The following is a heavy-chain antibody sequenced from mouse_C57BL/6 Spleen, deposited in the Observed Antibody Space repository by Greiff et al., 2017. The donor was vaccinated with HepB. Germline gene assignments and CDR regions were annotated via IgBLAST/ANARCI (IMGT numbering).Heavy chain of an antibody. Sequence: QVHVKQSGAELVKPGASVKMSCKASGYTFTTYPIEWMKQNHGKSLEWIGNFHPYNDDTKYNEKFKGKATLTVEKSSSTVYLELSRLTSDDSAVYYCAIGYYGSSPFAYWGQGTLVTVSA. CDR3: AIGYYGSSPFAY. CDR2: FHPYNDDT. J-gene: IGHJ3*01. D-gene: IGHD1-1*01. V-gene: IGHV1-47*01. CDR1: GYTFTTYP.